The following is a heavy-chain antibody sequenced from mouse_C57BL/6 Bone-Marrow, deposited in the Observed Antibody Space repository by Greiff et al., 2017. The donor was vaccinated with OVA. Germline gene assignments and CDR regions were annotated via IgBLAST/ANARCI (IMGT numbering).Heavy chain of an antibody. CDR3: TGGSCCDY. CDR2: IDPTNDYT. CDR1: GYTFTSYT. V-gene: IGHV1-4*01. J-gene: IGHJ2*01. Sequence: QVHVKQSGAELARPGASVKMSCKASGYTFTSYTIHWVKQRPGQGLEWIGNIDPTNDYTNYNQKFKGKATLTADKSSSTAYMQLSSLTSEDSAVYFCTGGSCCDYWGQGTTLTVSS.